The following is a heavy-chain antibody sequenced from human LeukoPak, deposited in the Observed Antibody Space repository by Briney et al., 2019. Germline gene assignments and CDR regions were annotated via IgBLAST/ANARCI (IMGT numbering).Heavy chain of an antibody. CDR3: ARMNRGYSYGYLLGQNYYYYYYMDV. Sequence: SGTLSLTCAVSGGSISSSNWWSWVRQPPGKGLEWIGEIYHSGSSNYNPSLKSRVTISIDTSKNQFSLKLSSVTAADTAVYYSARMNRGYSYGYLLGQNYYYYYYMDVWGKGTTVTVSS. J-gene: IGHJ6*03. CDR2: IYHSGSS. CDR1: GGSISSSNW. V-gene: IGHV4-4*02. D-gene: IGHD5-18*01.